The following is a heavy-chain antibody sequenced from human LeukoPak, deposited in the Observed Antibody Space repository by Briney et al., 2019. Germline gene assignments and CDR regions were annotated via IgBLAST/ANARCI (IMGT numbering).Heavy chain of an antibody. CDR2: ISSSGSTI. Sequence: GGSLRLSCAASGFTFSSYEMNWVRQAPGKGLEWVSYISSSGSTIYYADSVKGRFTISRDNAKTSLYLQMNSLRAEDTAVYYCASSGSMVRGVIIRPFDPWGQGTLVTVSS. J-gene: IGHJ5*02. CDR1: GFTFSSYE. CDR3: ASSGSMVRGVIIRPFDP. V-gene: IGHV3-48*03. D-gene: IGHD3-10*01.